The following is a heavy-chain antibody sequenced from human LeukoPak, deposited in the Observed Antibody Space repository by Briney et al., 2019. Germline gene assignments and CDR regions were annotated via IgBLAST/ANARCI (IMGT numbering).Heavy chain of an antibody. V-gene: IGHV4-38-2*02. J-gene: IGHJ4*02. Sequence: SETLSLTCVVYGYSISSGYHWGWIRQPPGKGLGWIGSVYRSGTTYYDPSLKSRVTISVDTSKNQISLKVRSVTAADTAMYYCARENWVFDYWGQGILVTVSS. D-gene: IGHD7-27*01. CDR1: GYSISSGYH. CDR2: VYRSGTT. CDR3: ARENWVFDY.